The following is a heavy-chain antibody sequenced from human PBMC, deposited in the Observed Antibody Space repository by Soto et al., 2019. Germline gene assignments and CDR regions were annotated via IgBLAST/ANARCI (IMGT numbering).Heavy chain of an antibody. J-gene: IGHJ6*02. CDR2: IIPIIGTA. Sequence: SVKVSCKASGYTFTSYGISWVRQAPGQGLEWMGWIIPIIGTANYAQKLQGRVTITADESTSTAYMELSSLRSEDTAVYYCARAVPDIVVVPAAFYGMDVWGQGTTVTVSS. CDR3: ARAVPDIVVVPAAFYGMDV. D-gene: IGHD2-2*01. CDR1: GYTFTSYG. V-gene: IGHV1-69*13.